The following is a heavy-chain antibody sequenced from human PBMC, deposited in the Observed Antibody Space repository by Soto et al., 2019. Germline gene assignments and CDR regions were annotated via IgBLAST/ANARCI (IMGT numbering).Heavy chain of an antibody. D-gene: IGHD4-17*01. Sequence: QVQLVQSGAEVKKPGASVMVSCTPSGYTFINYYIHWVRQAPGQGLEWMGIINPSGGSTSYAQNFQGRVTLTRDTSTSTVYMELSSLRSEDTAVYYCARSGNHFGDYRRDYDYWGQGTLVTVSS. CDR2: INPSGGST. V-gene: IGHV1-46*01. CDR1: GYTFINYY. J-gene: IGHJ4*02. CDR3: ARSGNHFGDYRRDYDY.